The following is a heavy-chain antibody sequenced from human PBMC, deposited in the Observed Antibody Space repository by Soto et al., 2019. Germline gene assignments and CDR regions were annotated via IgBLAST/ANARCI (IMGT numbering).Heavy chain of an antibody. CDR2: ISGSGGST. Sequence: GGSLRLSCAASGFTFSSYAMSWVRQAPGKGLEWVSAISGSGGSTYYADSVKGRFTISRDNSKNTLYLQMNSLRAEDTAVYYCAKAIAYYDYVWGSYRPPLRYYYYGMDVWGQGTTVTVS. D-gene: IGHD3-16*02. CDR3: AKAIAYYDYVWGSYRPPLRYYYYGMDV. V-gene: IGHV3-23*01. CDR1: GFTFSSYA. J-gene: IGHJ6*02.